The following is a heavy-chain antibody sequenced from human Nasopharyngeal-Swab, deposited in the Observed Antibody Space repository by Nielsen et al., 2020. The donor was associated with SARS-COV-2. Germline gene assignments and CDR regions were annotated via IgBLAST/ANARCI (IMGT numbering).Heavy chain of an antibody. CDR1: GGSISSSSYY. J-gene: IGHJ6*03. CDR2: IYYSGST. CDR3: ARGVVAIPNYYYYYYMDV. D-gene: IGHD2-21*01. V-gene: IGHV4-39*07. Sequence: SETLSLTCTVSGGSISSSSYYWGWIRQPPGKGLEWIGSIYYSGSTYYNPSLKSRVTISVDTSKNQFSLKLSSVTAADTAVYYCARGVVAIPNYYYYYYMDVWGKGTTVTVSS.